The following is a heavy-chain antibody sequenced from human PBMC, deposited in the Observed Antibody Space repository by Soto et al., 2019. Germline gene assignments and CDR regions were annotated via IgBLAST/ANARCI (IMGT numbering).Heavy chain of an antibody. D-gene: IGHD2-21*02. J-gene: IGHJ4*02. CDR3: ARDSESVVVTAVGDY. CDR2: IWYDGSNK. Sequence: GSLRLSCAASGFTFSSYGMHWVRQAPGKGLEWVAVIWYDGSNKYYADSVKGRFTISRDNSKNTLYLQMNSLRAEDTAVYYCARDSESVVVTAVGDYWGQGTLVTVYS. CDR1: GFTFSSYG. V-gene: IGHV3-33*01.